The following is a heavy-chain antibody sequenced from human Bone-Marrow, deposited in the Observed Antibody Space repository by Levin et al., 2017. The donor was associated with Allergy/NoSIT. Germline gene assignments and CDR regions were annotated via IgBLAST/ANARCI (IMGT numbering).Heavy chain of an antibody. CDR3: ARMSLILGDAFDI. V-gene: IGHV4-61*01. Sequence: ASQTLSLTCTVSGGSVNSRNYYWSWIRQPPGKGLEWIGYIFYSGGTNYNPSLKSRVTISLDLSRNEFSLRLTSVTAADTSVYYCARMSLILGDAFDIWGQGTMVTVSS. CDR1: GGSVNSRNYY. CDR2: IFYSGGT. D-gene: IGHD3-16*01. J-gene: IGHJ3*02.